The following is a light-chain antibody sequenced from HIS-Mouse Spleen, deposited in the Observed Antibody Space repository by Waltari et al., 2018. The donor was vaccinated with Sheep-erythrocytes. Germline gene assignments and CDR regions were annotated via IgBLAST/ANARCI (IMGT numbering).Light chain of an antibody. CDR3: QQLNSYPHT. J-gene: IGKJ2*01. CDR1: QGISSY. V-gene: IGKV1-9*01. CDR2: AAS. Sequence: DIQLTQSPSFLSASVGDKVTITCRASQGISSYLAWYQQKQRKAPKLLIYAASTLKSGVPSRFSGSGSGTEFTLTISSLQPEDFATYYCQQLNSYPHTFGQGTKLEIK.